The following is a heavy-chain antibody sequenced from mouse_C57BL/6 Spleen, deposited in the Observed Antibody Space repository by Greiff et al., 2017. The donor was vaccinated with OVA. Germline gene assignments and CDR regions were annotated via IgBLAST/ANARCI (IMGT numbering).Heavy chain of an antibody. V-gene: IGHV1-69*01. CDR3: ARVTAQAPFAY. CDR2: IDPSDSYT. Sequence: QVQLQQPGAELVMPGASVKLSCKASGYTFTSYWMHWVKQRPGQGLEWIGEIDPSDSYTNYNQKFKGKSTLTVDKSSSTAYMQLSSLTSEDSAVYYCARVTAQAPFAYWGKGTLVTVSA. J-gene: IGHJ3*01. CDR1: GYTFTSYW. D-gene: IGHD3-2*02.